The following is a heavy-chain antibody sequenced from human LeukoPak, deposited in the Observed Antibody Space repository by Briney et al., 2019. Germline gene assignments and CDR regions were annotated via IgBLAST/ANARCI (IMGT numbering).Heavy chain of an antibody. CDR1: GYTFTGYY. CDR2: INPNSGGT. D-gene: IGHD3-22*01. CDR3: ARAHSRSSDFDY. J-gene: IGHJ4*02. Sequence: ASVKVSCKASGYTFTGYYMHWVRQAPGQGLEWMGRINPNSGGTNYAQKFQGRVTMTRDTSISTAYMELSRLRSDDTAVYYCARAHSRSSDFDYWGQGSLVTVSS. V-gene: IGHV1-2*06.